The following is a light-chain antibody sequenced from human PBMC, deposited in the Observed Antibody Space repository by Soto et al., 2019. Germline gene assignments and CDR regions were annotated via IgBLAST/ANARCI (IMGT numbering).Light chain of an antibody. J-gene: IGKJ5*01. Sequence: DIQMTQSPSTLSASVGDRVTITCRASQSISSWLAWYQQKPGKAPKLLIYDASNLQSGVPSRFSGSGFGTDFTLTISSLQPEDFATYYCQHTKTNNLPITFGQGTRLEI. CDR1: QSISSW. CDR3: QHTKTNNLPIT. V-gene: IGKV1-5*01. CDR2: DAS.